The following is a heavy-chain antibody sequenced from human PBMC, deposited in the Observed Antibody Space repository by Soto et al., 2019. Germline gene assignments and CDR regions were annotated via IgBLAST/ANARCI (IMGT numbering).Heavy chain of an antibody. D-gene: IGHD3-16*01. CDR3: ASVTFGGVVLAH. Sequence: ASETPSLTCTVSAASFSKYYWSWIRQPPGKGLEWIGYIYFNGNTNYNPSLKRRVTISIDTSKKQISLNLTSVTDADTAAYYCASVTFGGVVLAHWGQGTLVTVSS. CDR2: IYFNGNT. CDR1: AASFSKYY. J-gene: IGHJ4*02. V-gene: IGHV4-59*01.